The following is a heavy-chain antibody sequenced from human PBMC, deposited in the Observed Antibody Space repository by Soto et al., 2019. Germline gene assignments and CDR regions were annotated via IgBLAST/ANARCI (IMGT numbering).Heavy chain of an antibody. Sequence: QVQLRQWGAGLLKPSETLSLACAVFGGSFSDYYWNWVRQPPGKGLEWIGEIRHSGSTNYNPPLKRRVTMSVDTSKNQFSLKLTSVTAADTAMYYCARGGPSTSYYLAQWGQRTLVTVSS. CDR1: GGSFSDYY. V-gene: IGHV4-34*02. J-gene: IGHJ4*02. CDR3: ARGGPSTSYYLAQ. D-gene: IGHD2-2*01. CDR2: IRHSGST.